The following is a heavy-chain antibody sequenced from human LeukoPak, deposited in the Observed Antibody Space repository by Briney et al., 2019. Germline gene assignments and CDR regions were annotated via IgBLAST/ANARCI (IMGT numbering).Heavy chain of an antibody. D-gene: IGHD3-10*01. CDR2: IRNDGSNK. CDR1: GFTFGSYG. CDR3: AEGYFDSFHI. V-gene: IGHV3-30*02. Sequence: PGGSLRLSCAASGFTFGSYGMHWVRQAPGKGLEWVTFIRNDGSNKYYADSVKGRFTISRDNSKNTLYLQMNTLRAEDTAVYYCAEGYFDSFHIWGQGTMVIVSS. J-gene: IGHJ3*02.